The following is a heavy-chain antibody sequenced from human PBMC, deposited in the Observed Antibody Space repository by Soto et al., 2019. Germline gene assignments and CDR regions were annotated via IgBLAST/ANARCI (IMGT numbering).Heavy chain of an antibody. CDR3: ARAPRGNYGYPSYFDY. J-gene: IGHJ4*02. V-gene: IGHV4-59*01. D-gene: IGHD3-10*01. CDR1: GGSISSYY. Sequence: SETLSLTCTVSGGSISSYYWSWIRQPPGKGLEWIGYIYYSGSTNYNPSLKSRVNKSVDTSKNQFSLKLSSVTAADTALYYCARAPRGNYGYPSYFDYWGQGTLVTVSS. CDR2: IYYSGST.